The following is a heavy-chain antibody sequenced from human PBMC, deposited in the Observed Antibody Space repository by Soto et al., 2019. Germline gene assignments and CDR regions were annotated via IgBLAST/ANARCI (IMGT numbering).Heavy chain of an antibody. D-gene: IGHD6-19*01. CDR3: TRVSPGGQWLATAFDI. CDR1: GFSFGDNA. V-gene: IGHV3-49*03. CDR2: IRSKAYGGTT. J-gene: IGHJ3*02. Sequence: PGGSLRLSCTASGFSFGDNAMSWFRQAPGRGVEWVGFIRSKAYGGTTEDPASVKGTFTISRDDSKSIAYLQMNSLKTDDTAVYYCTRVSPGGQWLATAFDIWGQGTMVTVSS.